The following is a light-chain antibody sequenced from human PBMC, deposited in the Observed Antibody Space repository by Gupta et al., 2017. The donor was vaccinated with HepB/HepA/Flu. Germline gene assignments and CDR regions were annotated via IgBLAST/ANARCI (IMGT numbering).Light chain of an antibody. Sequence: DIQMTQSPSSLSASVGDRVTITCRASQGISSWLAWYQQKPEKAPKSLIYAASSWQSGVPSRFSGSGYGKDLTLTISSRQQEDFAAYYCQHDNSYPSLAFGPGTKVDIK. J-gene: IGKJ3*01. CDR3: QHDNSYPSLA. V-gene: IGKV1D-16*01. CDR1: QGISSW. CDR2: AAS.